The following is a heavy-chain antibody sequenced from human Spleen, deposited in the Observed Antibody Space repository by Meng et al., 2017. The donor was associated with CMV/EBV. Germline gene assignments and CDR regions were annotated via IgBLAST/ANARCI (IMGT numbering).Heavy chain of an antibody. CDR2: IRYDGTIK. CDR1: GFTFSSSA. J-gene: IGHJ6*02. V-gene: IGHV3-30*02. D-gene: IGHD5/OR15-5a*01. Sequence: GGSLRLSCAASGFTFSSSAMHWVRQAPGKGLEWVAYIRYDGTIKYYADSVKGRFTISRDNAEKSLYLQMDSLRAEDTALYFCARCKIYDFSFYGMDVWGQGTAVTVSS. CDR3: ARCKIYDFSFYGMDV.